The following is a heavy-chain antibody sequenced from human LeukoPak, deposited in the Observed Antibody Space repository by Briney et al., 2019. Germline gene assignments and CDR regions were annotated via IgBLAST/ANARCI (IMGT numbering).Heavy chain of an antibody. Sequence: ASVKVSCKASGYTFSSYDIYWVRQAPGQGLEWVAWMNPNRDSTGYVARLQGRVTVTRNNSTSTVYMEMTSLTSEDTAVYYCARSLVVDNEKYDAFDIWSQGTMITVSS. CDR2: MNPNRDST. J-gene: IGHJ3*02. CDR1: GYTFSSYD. D-gene: IGHD1-1*01. V-gene: IGHV1-8*01. CDR3: ARSLVVDNEKYDAFDI.